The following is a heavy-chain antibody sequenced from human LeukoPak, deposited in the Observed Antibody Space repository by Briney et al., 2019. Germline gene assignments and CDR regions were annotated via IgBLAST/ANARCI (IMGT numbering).Heavy chain of an antibody. D-gene: IGHD5-12*01. Sequence: GGSLRLSCAASGFTFSIYAMTWVRQAPGKGLEWVSSISNSGGTYYADSGKGRFTISRDNSKNTLYLQMNSLRAEDTAVYYCAKEWIKEGGQGTLVTVSS. CDR1: GFTFSIYA. CDR2: ISNSGGT. J-gene: IGHJ4*02. CDR3: AKEWIKE. V-gene: IGHV3-23*01.